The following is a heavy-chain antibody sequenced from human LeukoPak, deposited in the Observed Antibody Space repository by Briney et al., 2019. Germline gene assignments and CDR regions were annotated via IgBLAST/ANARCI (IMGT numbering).Heavy chain of an antibody. J-gene: IGHJ6*02. CDR3: TTGSMVRGVIDDHYYYYYGMDV. CDR1: GFTFSNAW. Sequence: GGSLRLSCAASGFTFSNAWMNWVRQAPGKGLEWVGRIKSKTDGGTTDYAAPVKGRFTISRDDSKNTLYLQMNSLKTEDTAVYYCTTGSMVRGVIDDHYYYYYGMDVWGQGTAVIVSS. V-gene: IGHV3-15*07. D-gene: IGHD3-10*01. CDR2: IKSKTDGGTT.